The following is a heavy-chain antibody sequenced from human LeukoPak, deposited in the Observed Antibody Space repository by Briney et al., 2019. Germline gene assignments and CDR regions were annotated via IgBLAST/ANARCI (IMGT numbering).Heavy chain of an antibody. D-gene: IGHD1-14*01. CDR2: IKQDGSEK. CDR1: GFTFSSYW. V-gene: IGHV3-7*01. J-gene: IGHJ6*03. Sequence: GGSLRLSCAASGFTFSSYWMSWVRQAPGKGLEWVANIKQDGSEKYYVDSVKGRFTISRDNAKDSLYLQMSSLRAEDTAVHFCARVRRAKRQNRYYFYYYMDVWGKGTTVTVSS. CDR3: ARVRRAKRQNRYYFYYYMDV.